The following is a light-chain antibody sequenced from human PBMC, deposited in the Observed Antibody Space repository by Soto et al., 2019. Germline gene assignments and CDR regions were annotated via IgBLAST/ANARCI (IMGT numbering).Light chain of an antibody. CDR3: QQYGGLPT. CDR1: HSVTSSY. Sequence: IVLTQSPGALSLSPGERVTLSCRASHSVTSSYIAWYQQKSGQAPRLLLYGASSRATGIPDRFRGSGSGTDFTLTISRLEPEDFAVYYCQQYGGLPTFGQGTKVDI. CDR2: GAS. J-gene: IGKJ1*01. V-gene: IGKV3-20*01.